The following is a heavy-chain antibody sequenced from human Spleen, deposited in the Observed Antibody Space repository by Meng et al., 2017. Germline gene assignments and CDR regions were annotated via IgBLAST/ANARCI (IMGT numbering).Heavy chain of an antibody. V-gene: IGHV3-30*01. CDR2: VSYDGNNNK. Sequence: VQRLESGGSVGQPGTSLRLSCAASGFTFSTFAMHWVRQAPGKGLEWVATVSYDGNNNKYYGDSVKGRFTVSRDNSKKTLYMQMNSLRPEDTAVYYCARGRGDFDFWGQGTLVTVSS. CDR3: ARGRGDFDF. D-gene: IGHD4-17*01. J-gene: IGHJ4*02. CDR1: GFTFSTFA.